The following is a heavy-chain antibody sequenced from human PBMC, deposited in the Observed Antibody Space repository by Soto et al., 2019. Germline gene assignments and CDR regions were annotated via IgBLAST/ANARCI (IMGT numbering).Heavy chain of an antibody. J-gene: IGHJ4*02. V-gene: IGHV4-39*01. CDR1: DGSISSRSYY. CDR3: ARRVDFWSGYPKRGTYFDY. CDR2: IYYSGST. Sequence: TLSLTCTVSDGSISSRSYYWGWIRQPPGKGLEWIGSIYYSGSTYYNPSLKSRVTISVDTSKNQFSLKLSSVTAADTAVYYCARRVDFWSGYPKRGTYFDYWGQGPLVTVPS. D-gene: IGHD3-3*01.